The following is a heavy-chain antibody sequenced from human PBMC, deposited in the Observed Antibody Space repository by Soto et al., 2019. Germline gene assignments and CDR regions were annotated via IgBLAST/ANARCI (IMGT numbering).Heavy chain of an antibody. J-gene: IGHJ5*02. D-gene: IGHD6-13*01. Sequence: EVQLLESGGGLGQPGGSLRLSCAASGFSFTSYTMAWVRQAPGKGLEWVSAISGSGSSPYYADSVKGRFTVSRVSSKDMVYLEMDSLRAEDTAVYYCARYAYGLSSSSWYRGGWFDPWGQGTLVTVSS. CDR2: ISGSGSSP. V-gene: IGHV3-23*01. CDR3: ARYAYGLSSSSWYRGGWFDP. CDR1: GFSFTSYT.